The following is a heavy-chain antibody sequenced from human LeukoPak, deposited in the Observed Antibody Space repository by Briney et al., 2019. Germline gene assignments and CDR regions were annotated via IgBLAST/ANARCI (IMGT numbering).Heavy chain of an antibody. Sequence: SETLSLTCTVSGGSISSGGYYWSWIRQHPGKGLEWIGYIYYSGSTYYNPSLKSRVTISVDTSKNQFSLKLSSVTAGDTAVYYCASGAYCGGDCYSYYYGMDVWGQGTTVTVSS. CDR1: GGSISSGGYY. CDR2: IYYSGST. V-gene: IGHV4-31*03. CDR3: ASGAYCGGDCYSYYYGMDV. J-gene: IGHJ6*02. D-gene: IGHD2-21*02.